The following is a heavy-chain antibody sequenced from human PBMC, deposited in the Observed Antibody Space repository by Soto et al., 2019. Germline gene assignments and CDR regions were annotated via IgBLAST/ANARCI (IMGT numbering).Heavy chain of an antibody. CDR3: ARGHSTDCSNGVCSFFYNHEMDV. Sequence: ASVKVSCKASGYSFTDYHMHWVRQAPGQGLEWLGRINPKSGGTSTAQKFQGWVTMTRDRSISTVYMELTRLRSDDTAVYFCARGHSTDCSNGVCSFFYNHEMDVWGQGTTVTVSS. D-gene: IGHD2-8*01. CDR1: GYSFTDYH. V-gene: IGHV1-2*04. CDR2: INPKSGGT. J-gene: IGHJ6*02.